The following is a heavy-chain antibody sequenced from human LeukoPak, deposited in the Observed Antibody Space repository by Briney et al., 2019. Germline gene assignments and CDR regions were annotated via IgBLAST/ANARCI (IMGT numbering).Heavy chain of an antibody. D-gene: IGHD3-10*01. CDR3: ARGQLWFGELLAYFDY. J-gene: IGHJ4*02. V-gene: IGHV4-30-2*01. CDR2: IYHSGST. Sequence: SQTLSLTCTVSGGSISSGGYSWSWIRQPPGKGLEWIGYIYHSGSTYYNPSLKSRVTISVDRSKNQFSLKLSSVTAADTAVYYCARGQLWFGELLAYFDYWGQGTLVTVSS. CDR1: GGSISSGGYS.